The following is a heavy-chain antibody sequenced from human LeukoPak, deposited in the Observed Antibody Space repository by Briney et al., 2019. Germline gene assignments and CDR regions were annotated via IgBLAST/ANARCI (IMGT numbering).Heavy chain of an antibody. V-gene: IGHV3-30*19. CDR1: GFTFSNYG. Sequence: PGKSLRLSCAASGFTFSNYGMHWVRQAPGKGLEWVAVISYDGSNKYYADSVKGRFTISRDNSKNTLYLQMNSLRAEDTAVYYCARALREYYYYYGMDVWGQGTTVTVSS. CDR3: ARALREYYYYYGMDV. CDR2: ISYDGSNK. J-gene: IGHJ6*02. D-gene: IGHD1-26*01.